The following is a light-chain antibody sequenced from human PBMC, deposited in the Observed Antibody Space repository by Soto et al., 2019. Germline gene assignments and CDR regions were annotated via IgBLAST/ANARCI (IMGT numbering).Light chain of an antibody. CDR3: QQYGSSRWT. V-gene: IGKV3-20*01. CDR1: QSVSSSY. CDR2: GAS. J-gene: IGKJ1*01. Sequence: EIVLPQSPGTLSLSPGERATLSCRASQSVSSSYLAWYQLNRGQAPRLLNYGASSRAPGIPDRFGGSGSGAYFTLTISRLEPDDFAVYYGQQYGSSRWTFGQGTKVEIK.